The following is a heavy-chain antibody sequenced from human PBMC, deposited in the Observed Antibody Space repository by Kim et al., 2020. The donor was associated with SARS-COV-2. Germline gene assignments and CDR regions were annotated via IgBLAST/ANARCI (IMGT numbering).Heavy chain of an antibody. D-gene: IGHD6-13*01. CDR2: ISGSGDST. V-gene: IGHV3-23*01. CDR1: GFTFSRYA. J-gene: IGHJ4*02. Sequence: LSLTCAASGFTFSRYAMTWVRQAPGKGLEWVSVISGSGDSTFYADSVKGRFTISRDNSKNTLYLQMNSLRAEDTAVYYCAKDPFDATGIGCLDYWGQGTLVAVSS. CDR3: AKDPFDATGIGCLDY.